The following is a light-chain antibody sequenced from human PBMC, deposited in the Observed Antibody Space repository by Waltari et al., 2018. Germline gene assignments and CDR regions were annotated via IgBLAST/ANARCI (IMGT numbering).Light chain of an antibody. CDR2: GAS. CDR1: QSVSSN. V-gene: IGKV3-15*01. Sequence: EIVMTQPPATLSVSPGERATLSCRDSQSVSSNLAWYQQKPGQAPRLLIYGASTRATGIPARFSGSGSGTEFTLTISSLQSEDFAVYYCQQYNNWPPWTFGQGTKVEIK. CDR3: QQYNNWPPWT. J-gene: IGKJ1*01.